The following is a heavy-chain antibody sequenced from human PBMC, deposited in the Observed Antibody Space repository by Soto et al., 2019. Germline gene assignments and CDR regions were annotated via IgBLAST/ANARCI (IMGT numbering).Heavy chain of an antibody. Sequence: GGSLRLSCAASGFTFSSYSMNWVRQAPGKGLEWVSYISSSSSTIYYADSVKGRFTISRDNAKNSLYLQMNSLRAEDTAVYYCAREILGYIWVSYRYVFDYWGQGTLVTVSS. CDR3: AREILGYIWVSYRYVFDY. CDR1: GFTFSSYS. V-gene: IGHV3-48*01. J-gene: IGHJ4*02. CDR2: ISSSSSTI. D-gene: IGHD3-16*02.